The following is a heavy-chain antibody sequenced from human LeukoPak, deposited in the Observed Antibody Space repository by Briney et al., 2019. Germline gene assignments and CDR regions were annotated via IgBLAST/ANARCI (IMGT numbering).Heavy chain of an antibody. V-gene: IGHV4-61*02. J-gene: IGHJ4*02. D-gene: IGHD3-3*01. Sequence: SETLSLTCAVSGGSISSGGYSWSWIRQPAGEGLEWIGRIYTSGSTNYNPSLKSRVTMSVDTSKNQFSLKLSSVTAADTAVYYCARVGRSGYYNYWGQGTLVTVSS. CDR3: ARVGRSGYYNY. CDR2: IYTSGST. CDR1: GGSISSGGYS.